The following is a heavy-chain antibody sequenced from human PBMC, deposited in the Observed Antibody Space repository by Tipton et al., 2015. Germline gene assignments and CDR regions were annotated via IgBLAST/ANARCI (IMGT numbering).Heavy chain of an antibody. CDR2: IYHTGST. V-gene: IGHV4-4*02. Sequence: TLSLTCAVSGGSISSGHWWSWVRQPPGKGLEWIGEIYHTGSTNYNPSLKSRVTMSVDKSKTQFSLKMRSVTAMDTAVYYCARARGRHGGLFDSWGQGTLVTVSS. CDR1: GGSISSGHW. CDR3: ARARGRHGGLFDS. D-gene: IGHD4-23*01. J-gene: IGHJ4*02.